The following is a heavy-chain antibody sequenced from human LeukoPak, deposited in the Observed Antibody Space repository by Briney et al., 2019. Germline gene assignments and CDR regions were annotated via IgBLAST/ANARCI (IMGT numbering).Heavy chain of an antibody. CDR2: INHSGST. D-gene: IGHD3-22*01. Sequence: PSQTLSLTCAVSGGSISSGGYSWSWIRQPPGKGLEWIGEINHSGSTNYNPSLKSRVTISVDTSKNQFSLKLSSVTAADTAVYYCARGLPYYYDSSGYYLYWGQGTLVTVSS. V-gene: IGHV4-30-2*01. J-gene: IGHJ4*02. CDR3: ARGLPYYYDSSGYYLY. CDR1: GGSISSGGYS.